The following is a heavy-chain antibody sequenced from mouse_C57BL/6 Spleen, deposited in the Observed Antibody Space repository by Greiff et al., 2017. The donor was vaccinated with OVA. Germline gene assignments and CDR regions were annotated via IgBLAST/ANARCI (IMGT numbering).Heavy chain of an antibody. V-gene: IGHV5-9*01. CDR1: GFTFSSYT. CDR3: ARSYYGFMDY. Sequence: EVQGVESGGGLVKPGGSLKLSCAASGFTFSSYTMSWVRQTPEKRLEWVATISGGGGNTYYPDSVKGRFTISRDNAKNTLYLQMSSLRSEDTALYYCARSYYGFMDYWGQGTSVTVSS. J-gene: IGHJ4*01. CDR2: ISGGGGNT. D-gene: IGHD1-1*01.